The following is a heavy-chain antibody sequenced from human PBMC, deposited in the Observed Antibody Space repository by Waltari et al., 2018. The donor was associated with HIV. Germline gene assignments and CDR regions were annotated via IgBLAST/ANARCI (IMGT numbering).Heavy chain of an antibody. D-gene: IGHD3-10*01. CDR2: VHQIGKG. CDR1: GYSIGHGYY. J-gene: IGHJ6*02. V-gene: IGHV4-38-2*01. CDR3: AGIDSGSGTPPPDIYVMDV. Sequence: QLLLQESGPGLVKPSETLSLTCSVSGYSIGHGYYWGCIRQPPGEGLEGIATVHQIGKGYYRPVLKSLVSSPMALLRNQFSRNRNSVTAADTALYYWAGIDSGSGTPPPDIYVMDVWGQGTTVTGSS.